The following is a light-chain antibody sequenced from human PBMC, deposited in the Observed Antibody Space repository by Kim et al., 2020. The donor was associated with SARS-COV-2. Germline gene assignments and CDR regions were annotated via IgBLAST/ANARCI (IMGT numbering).Light chain of an antibody. J-gene: IGKJ3*01. CDR1: QNINSH. V-gene: IGKV1-39*01. CDR2: AAS. Sequence: ASVGDSVTITCRTSQNINSHLNLYHQKPGRAPKLVIYAASTLQGGVPSRFSGSGSETDFTLTISSLQPEDFATYFCQQTYISPFTFGPGTKVDIK. CDR3: QQTYISPFT.